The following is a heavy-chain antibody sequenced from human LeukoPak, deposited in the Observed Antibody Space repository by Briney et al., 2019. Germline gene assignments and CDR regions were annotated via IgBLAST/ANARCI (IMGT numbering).Heavy chain of an antibody. CDR1: GFTFDDYG. CDR2: INWNGGST. CDR3: ARDGGIAAAGSFDY. J-gene: IGHJ4*02. V-gene: IGHV3-20*04. D-gene: IGHD6-13*01. Sequence: GGSLRLSCAASGFTFDDYGMSWVRQAPGKGLEWVSGINWNGGSTGYADSVKGRFTISRDNAKNPLYLQTNSLRAEDTALYYCARDGGIAAAGSFDYWGQGTLVTVSS.